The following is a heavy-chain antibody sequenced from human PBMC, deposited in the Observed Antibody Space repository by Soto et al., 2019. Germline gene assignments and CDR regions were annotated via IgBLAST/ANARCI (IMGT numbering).Heavy chain of an antibody. Sequence: SETPSLACTVSGGSSSGYYWSWLRQPAGKGLEWIGRSYTSGSTNYNPSVKSRVTMSVDTSKNQFSLKLSSVTAADTAVYYGARDSGRGWVDYWGQGTLVTVSS. CDR2: SYTSGST. V-gene: IGHV4-4*07. D-gene: IGHD6-19*01. J-gene: IGHJ4*02. CDR1: GGSSSGYY. CDR3: ARDSGRGWVDY.